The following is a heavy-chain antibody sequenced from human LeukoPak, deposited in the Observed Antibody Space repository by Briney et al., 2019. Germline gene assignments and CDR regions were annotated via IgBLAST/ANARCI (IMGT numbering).Heavy chain of an antibody. CDR2: ISAYNGNT. D-gene: IGHD3-9*01. Sequence: GASVKVSCKASGYTFASYGISWVRQAPGQGLEWMGWISAYNGNTNYAQKLQGRVAMTTDTSTSTAYMELRSLRSDDTAVYYCARLERDILTGYQNWGQGTLVTVSS. CDR1: GYTFASYG. J-gene: IGHJ4*02. V-gene: IGHV1-18*01. CDR3: ARLERDILTGYQN.